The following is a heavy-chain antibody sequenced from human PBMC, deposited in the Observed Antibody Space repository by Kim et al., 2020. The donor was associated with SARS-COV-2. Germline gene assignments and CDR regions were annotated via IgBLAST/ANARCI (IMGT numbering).Heavy chain of an antibody. CDR3: VSKRADSSGFIDS. Sequence: GASFSENYWSWIRQSPGRGLEWIGYIHHTGTTNYNPSLKSRVAISVDSSKNQFSLNLNSMTTADTAVYYCVSKRADSSGFIDSWGQGTLVTVSS. D-gene: IGHD3-22*01. V-gene: IGHV4-59*03. CDR2: IHHTGTT. CDR1: GASFSENY. J-gene: IGHJ4*02.